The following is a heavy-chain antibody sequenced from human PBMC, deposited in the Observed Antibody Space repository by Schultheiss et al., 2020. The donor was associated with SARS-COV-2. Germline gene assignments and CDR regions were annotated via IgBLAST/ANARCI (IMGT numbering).Heavy chain of an antibody. Sequence: SQTLSLTCPVSGGSVSSGSYYWSWIRQPPGKGLEWIGYIYYSGSTNYNPSLKSRVTISVDTSKNQFSLKLSSVTAADTAVYYCARARNSGIDAFDIWGQGTMVTVSS. CDR1: GGSVSSGSYY. D-gene: IGHD1-26*01. V-gene: IGHV4-61*01. CDR2: IYYSGST. J-gene: IGHJ3*02. CDR3: ARARNSGIDAFDI.